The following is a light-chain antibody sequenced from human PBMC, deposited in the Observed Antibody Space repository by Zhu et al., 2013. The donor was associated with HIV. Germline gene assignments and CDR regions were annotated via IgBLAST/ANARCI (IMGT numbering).Light chain of an antibody. CDR2: GAS. V-gene: IGKV3-20*01. Sequence: EVVLTQSPDTLSLSPGERATLSCRASQSISSIYLGWYQQKPGQAPRLLIYGASTRATGIPDRFSGNGSGTDFALTISRLEPEDFAVYYCHQYGSSPPYTFGQGTKLEIK. CDR3: HQYGSSPPYT. CDR1: QSISSIY. J-gene: IGKJ2*01.